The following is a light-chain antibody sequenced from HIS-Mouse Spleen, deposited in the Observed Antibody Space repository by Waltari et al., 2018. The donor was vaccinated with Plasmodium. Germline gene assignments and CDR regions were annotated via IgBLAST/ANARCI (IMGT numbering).Light chain of an antibody. J-gene: IGLJ3*02. Sequence: QSALTQPASVSGYPGQSINISCTGTRSDVGRYHSVSWYQQHPGKATKLMIYEGSKRPSGVSNRFSGSKSGNTASLTISGLQAEDEADYYCCSYAGSSTWVFGGGTKLTVL. CDR1: RSDVGRYHS. V-gene: IGLV2-23*01. CDR3: CSYAGSSTWV. CDR2: EGS.